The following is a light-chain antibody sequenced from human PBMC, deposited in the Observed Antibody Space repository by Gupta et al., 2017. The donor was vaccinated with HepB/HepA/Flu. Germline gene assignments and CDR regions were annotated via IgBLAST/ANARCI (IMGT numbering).Light chain of an antibody. V-gene: IGKV3-20*01. CDR2: GAS. CDR3: KQYGTAPFT. CDR1: QTMSRTY. Sequence: EILFTPSPGTVSLSPGERATLSCRASQTMSRTYLGWYQQRPGQAPRLLIYGASSRATGIPDRFSGSGSGKHFNLTISRLEPEDVAVYYCKQYGTAPFTFGQGTKLEIK. J-gene: IGKJ2*01.